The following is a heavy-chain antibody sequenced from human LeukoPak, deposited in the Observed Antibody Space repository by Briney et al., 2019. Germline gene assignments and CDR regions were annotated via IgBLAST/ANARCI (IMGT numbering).Heavy chain of an antibody. V-gene: IGHV4-59*08. CDR1: GGSISSFY. Sequence: PSETLSLTCTVSGGSISSFYWSWIRQPPGKGLEWIGYIYYSGITDYNPSLKSRVSISADTSKNQFSLKLSSVTAADTAVFYCARQYSGGYYYFDYWGQGILVTVSS. D-gene: IGHD3-22*01. CDR3: ARQYSGGYYYFDY. J-gene: IGHJ4*02. CDR2: IYYSGIT.